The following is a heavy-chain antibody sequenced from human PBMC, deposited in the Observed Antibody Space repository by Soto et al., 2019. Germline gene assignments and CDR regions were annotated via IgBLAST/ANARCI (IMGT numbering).Heavy chain of an antibody. V-gene: IGHV1-18*01. Sequence: QVQLVQSGAEVQKPGASVKVSCKTSGYIFNNFGITWVRQAPGLGLEWLRWIYSKTGTINFAQKFQGRVTMTTDTSTSTAFMELRSLTFDDSAVYFCARDFDFDIDHWGQGTLVTVS. CDR3: ARDFDFDIDH. CDR2: IYSKTGTI. J-gene: IGHJ4*02. D-gene: IGHD3-9*01. CDR1: GYIFNNFG.